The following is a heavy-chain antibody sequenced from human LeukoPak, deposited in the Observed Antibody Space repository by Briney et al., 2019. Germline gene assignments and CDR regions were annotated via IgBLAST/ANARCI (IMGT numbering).Heavy chain of an antibody. Sequence: SETLSLTCAVYGGSFSGYYWSWIRQPPGKGLEWIGEINHSGSTNYNPSLKSRVTISVDTSKNQFSLKLSSVTAADTAVYYCARPRDMTTVTTQAFVIWGQGTMVTVSS. D-gene: IGHD4-17*01. CDR1: GGSFSGYY. J-gene: IGHJ3*02. V-gene: IGHV4-34*01. CDR2: INHSGST. CDR3: ARPRDMTTVTTQAFVI.